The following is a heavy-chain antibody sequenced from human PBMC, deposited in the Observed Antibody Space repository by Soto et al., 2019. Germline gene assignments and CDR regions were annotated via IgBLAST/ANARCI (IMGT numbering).Heavy chain of an antibody. D-gene: IGHD6-13*01. CDR1: GGTFSSYA. CDR2: IIPIFGTA. CDR3: ARSSISAAGTSKNFDD. Sequence: SVKVSCKASGGTFSSYAISWVRQAPGQGLEWMGGIIPIFGTANYAQKFQGRVTITADESTSTAYMELSSLRSEDTAVYYCARSSISAAGTSKNFDDWGQGTLVTVSS. V-gene: IGHV1-69*13. J-gene: IGHJ4*02.